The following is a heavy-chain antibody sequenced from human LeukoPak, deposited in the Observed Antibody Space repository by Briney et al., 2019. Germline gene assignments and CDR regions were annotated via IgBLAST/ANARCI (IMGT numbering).Heavy chain of an antibody. D-gene: IGHD4-17*01. CDR1: GDSISSGGYS. J-gene: IGHJ4*02. V-gene: IGHV4-30-2*01. CDR3: ARWVTTDYYFDY. CDR2: IYHSGST. Sequence: PSQTLSLTCVVYGDSISSGGYSWGWIRQPPGKGMEWIGYIYHSGSTYYNPSLKSRVTISVDRSKNQFSLKLSSVTAADTAVYYCARWVTTDYYFDYWGQGTLVTVSS.